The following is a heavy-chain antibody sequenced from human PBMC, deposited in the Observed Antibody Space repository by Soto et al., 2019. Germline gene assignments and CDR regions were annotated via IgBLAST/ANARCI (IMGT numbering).Heavy chain of an antibody. CDR1: EATYSTCA. D-gene: IGHD5-12*01. J-gene: IGHJ4*02. CDR3: ARGGVDVVATSAFDY. Sequence: SVKVSCKASEATYSTCAISWVRQAPGQGLEWMGGINPILGTPDYAHKFQGRVTITADESTSTVYMELGSLRSEDAALYFCARGGVDVVATSAFDYWGQGTLVTVSS. CDR2: INPILGTP. V-gene: IGHV1-69*13.